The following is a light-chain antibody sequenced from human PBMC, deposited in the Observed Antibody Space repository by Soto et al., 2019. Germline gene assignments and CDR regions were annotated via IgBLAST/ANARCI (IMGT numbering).Light chain of an antibody. J-gene: IGKJ1*01. CDR2: TAS. CDR1: QAINNY. V-gene: IGKV1-9*01. Sequence: DLQLTQSPSFLSASVGDRVTISCRASQAINNYLAWYQQKPGEAPQVLIYTASTLQSGVPSRFSGSGSGTEFILTISSLQPEDFATYYCQHLNGYPRTFGQGTKVEIK. CDR3: QHLNGYPRT.